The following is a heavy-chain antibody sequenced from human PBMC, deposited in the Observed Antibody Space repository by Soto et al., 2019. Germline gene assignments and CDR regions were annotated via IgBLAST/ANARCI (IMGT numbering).Heavy chain of an antibody. Sequence: QVQLQQWGAGLLKPSETLSLTCAVYGGSFSGYYWSWIRQPPGKGLEWIGEINQSGSTNYNPSLKSRVTISVDTSRNQFSLKLSSVAAADTAVYYCARAVSIAVAGTRNWFDPWGQGTLVTVSS. V-gene: IGHV4-34*01. CDR1: GGSFSGYY. J-gene: IGHJ5*02. D-gene: IGHD6-19*01. CDR3: ARAVSIAVAGTRNWFDP. CDR2: INQSGST.